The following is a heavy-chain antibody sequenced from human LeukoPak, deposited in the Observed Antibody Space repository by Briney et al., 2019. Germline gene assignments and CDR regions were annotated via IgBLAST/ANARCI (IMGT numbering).Heavy chain of an antibody. D-gene: IGHD3-3*01. CDR3: TTDSLRFLEWQGLLVGMDV. CDR2: IKSKTDGGTT. V-gene: IGHV3-15*01. CDR1: GFTFSNAW. Sequence: KSGGSLRLSCAASGFTFSNAWMSWVRQAPGKGLEWVGRIKSKTDGGTTDYAAPVKGRFTISRDDSKNTLYLQMNSLKTEDTAVYYCTTDSLRFLEWQGLLVGMDVWGQGTTVTVSS. J-gene: IGHJ6*02.